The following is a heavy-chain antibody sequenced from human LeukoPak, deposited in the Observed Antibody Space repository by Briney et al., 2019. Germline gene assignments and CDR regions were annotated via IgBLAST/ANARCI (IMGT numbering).Heavy chain of an antibody. CDR3: AREMYYYDSSGYYRFDY. J-gene: IGHJ4*02. Sequence: ASVKVSCKASGGTFSSYAISWVRQAPGQGLEWMGRIIPILGIANYAQKFQGRVTITADKSTSTAYMELRSLRSEDTAVYYCAREMYYYDSSGYYRFDYWGQGTLVTVSS. CDR2: IIPILGIA. V-gene: IGHV1-69*04. D-gene: IGHD3-22*01. CDR1: GGTFSSYA.